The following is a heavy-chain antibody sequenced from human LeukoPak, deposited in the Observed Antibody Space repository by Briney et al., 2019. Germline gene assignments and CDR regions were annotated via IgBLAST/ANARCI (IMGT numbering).Heavy chain of an antibody. J-gene: IGHJ4*02. D-gene: IGHD3-3*01. CDR3: AGHLRYFDY. V-gene: IGHV4-34*01. CDR2: INHSGSS. Sequence: SETLSLTCAVYGGSFSGYYWSWIRQPPGKGLEWIGEINHSGSSNYNPSLKSRDTISVDTSKNQFSLKLSSVTAADTAVYYCAGHLRYFDYWGQGTLVTVSS. CDR1: GGSFSGYY.